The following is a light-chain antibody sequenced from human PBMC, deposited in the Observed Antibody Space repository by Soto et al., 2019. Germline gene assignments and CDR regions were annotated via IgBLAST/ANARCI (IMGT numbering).Light chain of an antibody. CDR3: QQYKSYST. CDR1: QSIRDT. Sequence: EIWMTQSQATLSVSPGGIATLACRASQSIRDTLAWYQQKPGQAPRLLLYGASTRVPGFTASLSGSGSGTEFTLTISSLKPDDFATYYCQQYKSYSTFGPGTKVDIK. J-gene: IGKJ1*01. CDR2: GAS. V-gene: IGKV3-15*01.